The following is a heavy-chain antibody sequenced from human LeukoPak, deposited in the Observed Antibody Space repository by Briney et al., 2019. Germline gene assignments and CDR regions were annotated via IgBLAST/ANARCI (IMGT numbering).Heavy chain of an antibody. CDR2: IIPIFGTA. CDR1: GRTFSSYA. Sequence: SVKVSCKASGRTFSSYAISWVRQAPGQGLEWMGGIIPIFGTANYAQKFQGRVTITTDESTSTAYMELSSLRSEDTAVYYCARGKDYYGSGSYYRFDYWGQGTLVTVSS. CDR3: ARGKDYYGSGSYYRFDY. V-gene: IGHV1-69*05. J-gene: IGHJ4*02. D-gene: IGHD3-10*01.